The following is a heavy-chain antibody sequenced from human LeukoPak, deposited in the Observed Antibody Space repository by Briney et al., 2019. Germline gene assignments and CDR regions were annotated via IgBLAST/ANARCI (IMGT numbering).Heavy chain of an antibody. CDR2: IGTAGDT. CDR3: ARASSDSGWYST. J-gene: IGHJ4*02. V-gene: IGHV3-13*01. CDR1: GFTFSSYD. D-gene: IGHD6-19*01. Sequence: GGSLRLSCAASGFTFSSYDMHWVRQATGKGLEWVSAIGTAGDTYYPGSVKGRFTISRENAKNSLYLQMNSLRAEDTAMYYCARASSDSGWYSTWGQGTLVTVSS.